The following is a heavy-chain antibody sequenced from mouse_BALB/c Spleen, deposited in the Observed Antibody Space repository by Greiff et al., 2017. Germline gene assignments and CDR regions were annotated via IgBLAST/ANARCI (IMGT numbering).Heavy chain of an antibody. CDR3: ARDWDSAWFAY. J-gene: IGHJ3*01. V-gene: IGHV5-6-2*01. CDR2: INSNGGST. Sequence: DVKLVESGGGLVKPGGSLKLSCAVSGFTFSSYYMSWVRQTPEKRLELVAAINSNGGSTYYPDTVKGRFTISRDNAKNTLYLQMSSLKSEDTALYYCARDWDSAWFAYWGQGTLVTVSA. D-gene: IGHD4-1*01. CDR1: GFTFSSYY.